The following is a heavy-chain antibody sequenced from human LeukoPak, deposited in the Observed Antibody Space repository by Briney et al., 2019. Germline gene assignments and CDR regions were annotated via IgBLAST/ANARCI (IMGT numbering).Heavy chain of an antibody. D-gene: IGHD2-2*01. CDR1: GFTFSSYA. Sequence: RGSLRLSCAASGFTFSSYAMSWVRQAPGKGLEWVSAISGSGGSTYYADSVKGRFTISRDNSKNTLYLQMNSLRAEDAAVYYCAKDKPDIVVVPAAMISDYWGQGTLVTVSS. J-gene: IGHJ4*02. V-gene: IGHV3-23*01. CDR2: ISGSGGST. CDR3: AKDKPDIVVVPAAMISDY.